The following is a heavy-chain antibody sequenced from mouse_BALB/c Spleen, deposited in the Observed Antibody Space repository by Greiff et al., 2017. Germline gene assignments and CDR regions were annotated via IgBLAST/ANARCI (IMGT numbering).Heavy chain of an antibody. Sequence: EVHLVESGGDLVKPGGSLKLSCAASGFTFSSYGMSWVRQTPDKRLEWVATISSGGSYTYYPDSVKGRFTISRDNAKNTLYLQMSSLKSEDTAMYYCARHVHYDYGAMDYWGQGTSVTVSS. CDR1: GFTFSSYG. CDR3: ARHVHYDYGAMDY. CDR2: ISSGGSYT. D-gene: IGHD2-4*01. V-gene: IGHV5-6*01. J-gene: IGHJ4*01.